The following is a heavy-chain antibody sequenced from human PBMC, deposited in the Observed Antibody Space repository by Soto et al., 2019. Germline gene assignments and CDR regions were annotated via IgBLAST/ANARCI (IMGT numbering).Heavy chain of an antibody. Sequence: QVQLQESGPGLVKPSQTLSLTCTVSGGSISSGGYYWSWIRQHPGKGLEWIGYIYYSGSTYYNPSLKSRVTISVDTSKNQVSLTLSSVTAADTAVYYCARGASGSGGGMDVWGQGTTVTVSS. V-gene: IGHV4-31*03. D-gene: IGHD5-12*01. J-gene: IGHJ6*02. CDR2: IYYSGST. CDR1: GGSISSGGYY. CDR3: ARGASGSGGGMDV.